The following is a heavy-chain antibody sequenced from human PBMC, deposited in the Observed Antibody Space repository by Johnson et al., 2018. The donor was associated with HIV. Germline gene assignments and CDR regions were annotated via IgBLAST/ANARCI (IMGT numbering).Heavy chain of an antibody. CDR1: VFTFDDYA. CDR3: AKVVGIAAAGWDAFDI. D-gene: IGHD6-13*01. CDR2: ISWNSGNT. V-gene: IGHV3-9*01. J-gene: IGHJ3*02. Sequence: VQLVESGGGLVQPGRSLRLSCAASVFTFDDYAMHWVRQAPGKGLEWVSGISWNSGNTGYADSVKGRFTISRDNAKNSLYLQMNSLRAEDTALYYCAKVVGIAAAGWDAFDIWGQGTMVTVSS.